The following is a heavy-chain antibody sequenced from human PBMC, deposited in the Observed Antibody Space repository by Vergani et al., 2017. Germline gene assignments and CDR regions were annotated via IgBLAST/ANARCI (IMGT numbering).Heavy chain of an antibody. J-gene: IGHJ4*02. CDR3: ARQPCGAMVFGSFPYYFDY. Sequence: QLQLQESGPGLVKPSETLSLTCTVSGGSISSSSYYWGWIRQPPGKGLEWIGSIYYSGSTYYNPSLKSRVTISVDTSKNQFSLKLSSVTAADTAVYYCARQPCGAMVFGSFPYYFDYWSQGTLVTVSS. D-gene: IGHD5-18*01. V-gene: IGHV4-39*01. CDR2: IYYSGST. CDR1: GGSISSSSYY.